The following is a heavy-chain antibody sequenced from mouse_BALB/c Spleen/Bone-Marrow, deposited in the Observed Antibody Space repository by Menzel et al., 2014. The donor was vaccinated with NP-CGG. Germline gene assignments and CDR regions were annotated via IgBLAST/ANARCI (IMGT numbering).Heavy chain of an antibody. Sequence: EVQGVEAGAELVKPGGSVKLSCTASGFNIEDTYVHWVKQRPEQGLEWIGRIDPANGNTKYDPKFQGKATVTSDTSSNTAYLHLNSLTSEDTAVYYCAEGYDSWFAYWGQGTLVTVSA. CDR3: AEGYDSWFAY. CDR2: IDPANGNT. CDR1: GFNIEDTY. D-gene: IGHD2-2*01. V-gene: IGHV14-3*02. J-gene: IGHJ3*01.